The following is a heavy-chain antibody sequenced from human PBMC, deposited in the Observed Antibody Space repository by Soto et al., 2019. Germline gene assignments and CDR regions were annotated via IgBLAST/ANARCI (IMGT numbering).Heavy chain of an antibody. V-gene: IGHV1-24*01. CDR3: ENFLTMVRGASDY. CDR1: GYTFTSYY. Sequence: ASVKVSCKASGYTFTSYYMHWVRQAPGKGLEWMGGFDPEDGETIYAQKFQGRVTMTEDTSTDTAYMELSSLRSEDTAVYYCENFLTMVRGASDYWGQGTLVTVSS. CDR2: FDPEDGET. D-gene: IGHD3-10*01. J-gene: IGHJ4*02.